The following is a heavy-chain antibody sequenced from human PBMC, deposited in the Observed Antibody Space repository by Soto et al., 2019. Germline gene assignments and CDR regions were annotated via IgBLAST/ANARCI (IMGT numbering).Heavy chain of an antibody. CDR3: AKPQWPNDAFDI. CDR1: GFTFSSYA. CDR2: ISGSGGST. Sequence: EVPLLESGGGLVQPGGSLRLSCAASGFTFSSYAMSWVRQAPGKGLEWVSAISGSGGSTYYADSVKGRFTISRDNSKNTLYLQMNSLRAEDTAVYYCAKPQWPNDAFDIWGQGTMVTVSS. D-gene: IGHD6-19*01. V-gene: IGHV3-23*01. J-gene: IGHJ3*02.